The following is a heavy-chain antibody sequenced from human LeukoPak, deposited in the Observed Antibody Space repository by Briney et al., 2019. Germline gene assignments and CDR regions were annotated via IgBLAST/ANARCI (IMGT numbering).Heavy chain of an antibody. CDR2: INHSGST. CDR1: GVSFSGYY. CDR3: ARRTPRYCSSTSCYHMDV. V-gene: IGHV4-34*01. J-gene: IGHJ6*04. Sequence: NPSETLSLTCAVYGVSFSGYYWSWIRQPPGKGLEWIGEINHSGSTNYNPSLKSRVTISVDTSKNQFSLKLSSVTAADTAVYYCARRTPRYCSSTSCYHMDVWGKGTTVTISS. D-gene: IGHD2-2*01.